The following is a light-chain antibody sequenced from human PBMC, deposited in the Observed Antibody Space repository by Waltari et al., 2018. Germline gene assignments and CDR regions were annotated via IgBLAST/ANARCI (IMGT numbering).Light chain of an antibody. V-gene: IGLV2-14*03. CDR3: ASYTSTNTVI. J-gene: IGLJ2*01. CDR1: SSDIGGYHS. CDR2: DVA. Sequence: QSALTQPASVSASPGQSITISCTGTSSDIGGYHSVSWYQQHPGKVPKLMIYDVARWPSGVSNRFSGSKSGNTASLTISGLQAEDEADYYCASYTSTNTVIFGGGTKVTVL.